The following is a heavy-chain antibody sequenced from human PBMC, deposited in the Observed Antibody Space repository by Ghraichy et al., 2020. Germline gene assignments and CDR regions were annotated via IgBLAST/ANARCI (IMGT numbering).Heavy chain of an antibody. Sequence: GGSLRLSCAASGFTFSSYWMSWVRQAPGKGLEWVANIKQDGSEKYYVDSVKGRFTISRDNAKNSLYLQMNSLRAEDTAVYYCARRSRGSSWYNNGGNDYWGQGTLVTVSS. CDR2: IKQDGSEK. J-gene: IGHJ4*02. D-gene: IGHD6-13*01. CDR3: ARRSRGSSWYNNGGNDY. CDR1: GFTFSSYW. V-gene: IGHV3-7*03.